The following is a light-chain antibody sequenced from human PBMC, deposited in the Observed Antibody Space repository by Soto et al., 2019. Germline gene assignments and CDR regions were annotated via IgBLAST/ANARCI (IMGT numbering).Light chain of an antibody. V-gene: IGKV1-39*01. CDR3: HPSYNTPRT. CDR2: SSS. CDR1: QSISNF. Sequence: YPSSLSASVGDRVTITCRASQSISNFLNWYQQRPGQAPKLLISSSSNVQSGVPSRFSGRGSGTDFTLTISGLQPEDAAYYCCHPSYNTPRTFGQGTKQAIK. J-gene: IGKJ1*01.